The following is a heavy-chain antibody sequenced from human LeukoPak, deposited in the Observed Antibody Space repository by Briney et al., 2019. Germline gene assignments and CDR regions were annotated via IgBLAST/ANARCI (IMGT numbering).Heavy chain of an antibody. CDR2: ISSSSGTM. J-gene: IGHJ4*02. CDR1: GFTFRSYM. CDR3: AGGQWFGDLLFG. V-gene: IGHV3-48*01. Sequence: PGGSLRLSCAASGFTFRSYMMNWVRQAPGKGLEWVSYISSSSGTMYYTDSVKGRFTISRDNAKNSLYLQMNSLRAEDTAVYYCAGGQWFGDLLFGWGQGTLVTVSS. D-gene: IGHD3-10*01.